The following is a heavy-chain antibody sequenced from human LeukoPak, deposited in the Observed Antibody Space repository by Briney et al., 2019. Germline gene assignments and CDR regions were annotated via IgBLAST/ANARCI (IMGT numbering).Heavy chain of an antibody. CDR1: GFTFSSSW. V-gene: IGHV3-7*01. CDR2: IKEDGSQK. Sequence: PGGSLRLSCAASGFTFSSSWMTWVRQAPGKGVEWVANIKEDGSQKNYVDSVKGRFTISGDNAKNSLYLQMNSLRVEDTAVYYCARDRAYNTFDYWGQGTLVTVSS. D-gene: IGHD2-21*01. J-gene: IGHJ4*02. CDR3: ARDRAYNTFDY.